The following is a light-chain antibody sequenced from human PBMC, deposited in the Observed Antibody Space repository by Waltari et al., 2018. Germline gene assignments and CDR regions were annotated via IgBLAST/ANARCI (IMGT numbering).Light chain of an antibody. V-gene: IGKV1-5*03. Sequence: DIQMTQSPSTLSASVGDRVTITCRASQYISSWLAWYQQKPGKAPKLLIYKASILESGVPSRFSGSESGTEFTLTISSLQPDDFATYYRQQYNTYPLTFGQGTRLEI. CDR2: KAS. CDR3: QQYNTYPLT. J-gene: IGKJ5*01. CDR1: QYISSW.